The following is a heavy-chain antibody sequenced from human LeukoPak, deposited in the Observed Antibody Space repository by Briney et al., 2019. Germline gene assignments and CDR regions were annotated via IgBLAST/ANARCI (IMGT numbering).Heavy chain of an antibody. J-gene: IGHJ6*02. CDR1: GYTFTSYG. D-gene: IGHD1-1*01. Sequence: EASVKVSCKASGYTFTSYGISWVRQAPGQGLEWMGWISAYNGNTNYAQKLQGRVTMTTDTSTSTAYMELSSLRSEDTAVYYCASLGTSSDSYYYGMDVWGQGTTVTVSS. CDR2: ISAYNGNT. CDR3: ASLGTSSDSYYYGMDV. V-gene: IGHV1-18*01.